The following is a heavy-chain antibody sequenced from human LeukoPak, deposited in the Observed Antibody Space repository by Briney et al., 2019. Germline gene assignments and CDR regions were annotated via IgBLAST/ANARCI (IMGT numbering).Heavy chain of an antibody. V-gene: IGHV3-7*03. CDR3: ARGTFGPFDY. D-gene: IGHD3-10*01. Sequence: GGSLRLSCEGSAFIFSGHWMNWVRQTPGKGLEWVASIKEDGSERQYVDSVKGRFSISRDNTKGSLFLQLNSLRAEDTAVYYCARGTFGPFDYWGQGTLVTVSS. J-gene: IGHJ4*02. CDR2: IKEDGSER. CDR1: AFIFSGHW.